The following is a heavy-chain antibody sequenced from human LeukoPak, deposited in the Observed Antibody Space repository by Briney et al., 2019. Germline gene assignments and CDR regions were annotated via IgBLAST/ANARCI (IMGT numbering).Heavy chain of an antibody. D-gene: IGHD3-22*01. CDR2: ISGSGGST. CDR1: GFTFSSYG. V-gene: IGHV3-23*01. CDR3: AKDRSYYDSSGYFTR. J-gene: IGHJ4*02. Sequence: GGSLRLSCAASGFTFSSYGMSWVRQAPGKGLEWVSAISGSGGSTYYADSVKGRFTISRDNSKNTLYLQMNSLRAEDTAVYYCAKDRSYYDSSGYFTRWGQGTLVTVSS.